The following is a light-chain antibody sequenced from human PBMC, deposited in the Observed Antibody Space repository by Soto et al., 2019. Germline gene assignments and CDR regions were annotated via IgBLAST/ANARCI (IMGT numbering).Light chain of an antibody. CDR1: QSLVHSDGNAY. CDR3: MQALQTPRT. Sequence: DVVMTQSPLSLPVTLGQPASISCRSNQSLVHSDGNAYFSWFQQRPGRSPRRLIYKVSNRDSGVPARFSGSGSGTDFALKISRVEAEDVGVYYCMQALQTPRTFGQGTTVDIK. J-gene: IGKJ1*01. CDR2: KVS. V-gene: IGKV2-30*02.